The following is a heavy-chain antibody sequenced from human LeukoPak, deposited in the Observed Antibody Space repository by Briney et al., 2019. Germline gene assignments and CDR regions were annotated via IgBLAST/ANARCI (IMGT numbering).Heavy chain of an antibody. CDR2: IRFDGSSN. V-gene: IGHV3-30*02. CDR1: GFTFSSYG. CDR3: VTSAFDF. J-gene: IGHJ4*02. Sequence: PGGSLRLSCAASGFTFSSYGMHWVRQAPGKGLEWVAFIRFDGSSNYSADSVKGRFTISRDNSKNTLFLQIISLRAEVTALYFCVTSAFDFWGQGTLLTVSS. D-gene: IGHD1-26*01.